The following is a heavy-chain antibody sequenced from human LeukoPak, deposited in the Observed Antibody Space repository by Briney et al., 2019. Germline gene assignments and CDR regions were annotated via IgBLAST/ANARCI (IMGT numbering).Heavy chain of an antibody. Sequence: PSETLSLTCTVSGGSISSGDYYWSWIRQPPGKGLEWIGYIYYSGSTYYNPSLKSRVTISVDMSKNQFSLKLSSVTAADAAVYYCARDSSGYYRSNRYFDYWGQGTLVTVSS. J-gene: IGHJ4*02. D-gene: IGHD3-22*01. V-gene: IGHV4-30-4*01. CDR1: GGSISSGDYY. CDR3: ARDSSGYYRSNRYFDY. CDR2: IYYSGST.